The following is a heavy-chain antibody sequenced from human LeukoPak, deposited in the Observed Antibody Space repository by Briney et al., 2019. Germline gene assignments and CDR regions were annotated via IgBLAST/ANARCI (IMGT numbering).Heavy chain of an antibody. CDR2: IILIFGTA. CDR1: GGTFSSYA. V-gene: IGHV1-69*13. D-gene: IGHD1-7*01. J-gene: IGHJ4*02. CDR3: ARQLELLAYFDY. Sequence: SVKVSCKASGGTFSSYAISWVRQAPGQGLEWMGGIILIFGTANYAQKFQGRVTITADESTSTAYMELSSLRSEDTAVYYCARQLELLAYFDYWGQGTLVAVSS.